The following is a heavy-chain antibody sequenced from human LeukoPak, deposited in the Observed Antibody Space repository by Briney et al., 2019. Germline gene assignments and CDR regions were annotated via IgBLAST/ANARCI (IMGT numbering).Heavy chain of an antibody. CDR1: GFSFSNYW. Sequence: GGSLRLSCAASGFSFSNYWMSWVRHAPGKGLEWVANMNQDGSEKYYVDSVKGRFTISRDNAKNLLYLQMNTLRAEDTAVYYCARGVYAFDIWGQGTMVTVSS. CDR3: ARGVYAFDI. CDR2: MNQDGSEK. V-gene: IGHV3-7*01. J-gene: IGHJ3*02.